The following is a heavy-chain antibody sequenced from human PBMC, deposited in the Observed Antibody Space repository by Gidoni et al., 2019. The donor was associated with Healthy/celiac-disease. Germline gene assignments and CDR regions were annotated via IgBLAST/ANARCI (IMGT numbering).Heavy chain of an antibody. V-gene: IGHV3-23*01. CDR3: AKTAVAGLIYWYFDL. CDR2: LSGSGGST. Sequence: FSSYAMSWVRQAPGKGLEWVSALSGSGGSTYYADSVKGRFTISRDNSKNTLYLQMNSLRAEDTAVYYCAKTAVAGLIYWYFDLWGRGTLVTVSS. CDR1: FSSYA. J-gene: IGHJ2*01. D-gene: IGHD6-19*01.